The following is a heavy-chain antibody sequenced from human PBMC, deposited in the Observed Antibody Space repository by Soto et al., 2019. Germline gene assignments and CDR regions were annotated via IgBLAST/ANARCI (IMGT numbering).Heavy chain of an antibody. D-gene: IGHD3-22*01. CDR3: ARANFDDSSGYSKPFDY. V-gene: IGHV1-69*01. CDR2: IIPIFGTA. Sequence: QVQLVQSGAEVKKPGSSVKVSCKASGGTFSSYAISWVRQAPGQGLEWMGGIIPIFGTANYAQKFQGRVTITADESTSTAYMELSSLRSEDKAVYYCARANFDDSSGYSKPFDYWGQGTLVTVSS. CDR1: GGTFSSYA. J-gene: IGHJ4*02.